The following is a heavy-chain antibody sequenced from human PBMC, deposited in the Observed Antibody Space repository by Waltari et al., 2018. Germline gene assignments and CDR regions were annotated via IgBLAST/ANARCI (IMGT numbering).Heavy chain of an antibody. CDR2: VYYTGSA. CDR1: GGSITSISFH. J-gene: IGHJ6*02. V-gene: IGHV4-39*01. Sequence: QLQLQESGPGLVKPSETLSLMCTVSGGSITSISFHWTWIRQPPGKGLEWIGSVYYTGSAFYNPSLKSRLTISSDTSGNQFSLQVRSVTAADTAVYYCARLASPEGLDVWGQGTTVTVSS. CDR3: ARLASPEGLDV.